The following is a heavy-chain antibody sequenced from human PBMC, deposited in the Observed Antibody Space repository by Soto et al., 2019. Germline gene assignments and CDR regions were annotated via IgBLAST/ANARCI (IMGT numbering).Heavy chain of an antibody. CDR1: GGTFSSYA. D-gene: IGHD6-6*01. J-gene: IGHJ4*02. Sequence: QVQLVQSGAEVKKPGSSVKVSCKASGGTFSSYAISWVRQAPGQGLEWMGGIIPIFGTANYAQKFQGRVTITADKSTSTAYMELSSLRSEDTDVYYCARDGFEGTGTIAAHYWGQGTLVTVSS. V-gene: IGHV1-69*06. CDR3: ARDGFEGTGTIAAHY. CDR2: IIPIFGTA.